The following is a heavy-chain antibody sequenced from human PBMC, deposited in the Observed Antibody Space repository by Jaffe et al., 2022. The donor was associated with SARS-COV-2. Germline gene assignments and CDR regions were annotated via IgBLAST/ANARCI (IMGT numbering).Heavy chain of an antibody. D-gene: IGHD3-22*01. Sequence: EVQLVESGGVVVQPGGSLRLSCAASGFTFDDYSMHWVRQAPGKGLEWVSLIYWDGRSTYYADSVKGRFTISRDNTRNSLYLQMNSLKTEDSAIYYCAREPSNIGYQYFHSWGQGTLVTVSS. J-gene: IGHJ4*02. CDR3: AREPSNIGYQYFHS. CDR1: GFTFDDYS. V-gene: IGHV3-43*01. CDR2: IYWDGRST.